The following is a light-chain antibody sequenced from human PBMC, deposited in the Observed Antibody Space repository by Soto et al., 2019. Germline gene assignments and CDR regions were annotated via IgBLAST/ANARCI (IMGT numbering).Light chain of an antibody. V-gene: IGKV3-20*01. CDR1: QSVDNY. CDR3: QKYGSSPIN. J-gene: IGKJ5*01. CDR2: DAS. Sequence: ELVLTQSPATLSFSPGEIATLSCSASQSVDNYLAWYQKKPGQAPRLLIYDASNRATGIAARFSGSGSGTDFTLTISRLEPEDFAVYYCQKYGSSPINCGQGTRRANK.